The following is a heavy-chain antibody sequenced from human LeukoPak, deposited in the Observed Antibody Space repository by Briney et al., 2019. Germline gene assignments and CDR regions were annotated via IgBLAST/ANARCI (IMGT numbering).Heavy chain of an antibody. J-gene: IGHJ4*02. CDR1: GFTVSRNY. Sequence: PGGSLRLSCAVSGFTVSRNYMSWVRQAPGKGLEWVSVIDGGGSTYYADSVKGRFTISRDDSQNTAYLQMNSVRAEDTAIYFCAKGRCGDSSCWYFDAWAEGTRVTVSS. CDR2: IDGGGST. CDR3: AKGRCGDSSCWYFDA. V-gene: IGHV3-53*01. D-gene: IGHD6-13*01.